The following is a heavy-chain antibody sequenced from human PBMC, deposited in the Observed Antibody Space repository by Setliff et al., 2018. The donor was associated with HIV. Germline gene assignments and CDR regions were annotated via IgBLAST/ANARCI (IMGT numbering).Heavy chain of an antibody. Sequence: KASETLSLTCTVSGGSMSNYYWSWIRQPPGKRLEWIASIQYSDSSHYNPSLQSRVTISVDTSTKQFSLYLSSVNETDTAVYYCARSGYTSGFYWVFGAFGVWGQGKLVT. CDR1: GGSMSNYY. J-gene: IGHJ3*01. CDR2: IQYSDSS. CDR3: ARSGYTSGFYWVFGAFGV. V-gene: IGHV4-59*01. D-gene: IGHD3-22*01.